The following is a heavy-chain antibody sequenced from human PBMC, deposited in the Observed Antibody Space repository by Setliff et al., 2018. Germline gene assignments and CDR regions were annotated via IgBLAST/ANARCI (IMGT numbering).Heavy chain of an antibody. CDR1: GYIFKSYG. Sequence: ASVNVSCKASGYIFKSYGISWVRQAPGQGLEWMGWISSYNDVTNYAQSFQGRVTMTTDTSKSAAYMDLRGLRSDDTAVYYCAISTLSICSGGSCPNAFDVWGQGTMVTVS. D-gene: IGHD2-15*01. J-gene: IGHJ3*01. V-gene: IGHV1-18*01. CDR2: ISSYNDVT. CDR3: AISTLSICSGGSCPNAFDV.